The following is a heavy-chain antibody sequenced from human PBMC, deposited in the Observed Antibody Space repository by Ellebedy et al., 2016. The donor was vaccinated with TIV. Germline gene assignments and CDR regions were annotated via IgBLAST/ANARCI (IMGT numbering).Heavy chain of an antibody. CDR3: ARGRGYSSSWSSRGSDH. V-gene: IGHV1-18*01. CDR1: GYSFTTYG. J-gene: IGHJ4*02. Sequence: AASVKVSCKASGYSFTTYGISWVRQAPGQGLEWMGWISPFNGNTNYAQKFQGRVTMTTDTSTSKAYMELRNLRSDDTAVYFCARGRGYSSSWSSRGSDHWGQGTLVTVSS. CDR2: ISPFNGNT. D-gene: IGHD6-13*01.